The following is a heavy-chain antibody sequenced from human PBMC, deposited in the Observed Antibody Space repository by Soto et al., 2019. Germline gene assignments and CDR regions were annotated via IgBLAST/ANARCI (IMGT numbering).Heavy chain of an antibody. CDR1: GGTFSSNT. Sequence: QVQLVQSGAEVKKPGSSVKVSCKASGGTFSSNTVSWVRQAPGQGLEWMGRIIPMLGITTYTQKFQGRVTISTDKSRITIYLFLGSLTYEETAVYYCPIDAAVDAFEIRGEGTMVTVSS. V-gene: IGHV1-69*02. CDR3: PIDAAVDAFEI. CDR2: IIPMLGIT. D-gene: IGHD3-9*01. J-gene: IGHJ3*02.